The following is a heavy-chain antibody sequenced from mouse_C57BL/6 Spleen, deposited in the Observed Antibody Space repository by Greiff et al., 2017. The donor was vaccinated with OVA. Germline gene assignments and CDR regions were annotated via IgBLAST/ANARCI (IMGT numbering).Heavy chain of an antibody. CDR2: ISSGGSYT. CDR3: ARHEWFAY. Sequence: EVKVVESGGDLVKPGGSLKLSCAASGFTFSSYGMSWVRQTPDKRLEWVATISSGGSYTYYPDSVKGRFTISRDNAKNTLYLQMSSLKSEDTAMYYCARHEWFAYWGQGTLVTVSA. CDR1: GFTFSSYG. J-gene: IGHJ3*01. V-gene: IGHV5-6*01.